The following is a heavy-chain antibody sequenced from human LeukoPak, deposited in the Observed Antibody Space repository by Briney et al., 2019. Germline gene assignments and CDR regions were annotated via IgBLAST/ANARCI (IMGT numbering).Heavy chain of an antibody. V-gene: IGHV3-73*01. J-gene: IGHJ4*02. Sequence: GGSLRLSCEASGFTFSDSAFHWVRQASGKGLEWVARISNKINNYATAYTVSVQGRFTISRDNSTNTAYLQMDSLRAEDTAVYYCGKGVGAARYFDYWGQGALVTVSS. CDR3: GKGVGAARYFDY. CDR2: ISNKINNYAT. CDR1: GFTFSDSA. D-gene: IGHD1-26*01.